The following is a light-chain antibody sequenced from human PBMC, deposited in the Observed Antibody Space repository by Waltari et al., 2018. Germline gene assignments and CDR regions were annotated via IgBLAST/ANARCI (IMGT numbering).Light chain of an antibody. V-gene: IGLV2-8*01. J-gene: IGLJ1*01. CDR2: EVT. Sequence: QSVLTQPPSATGSPGQSVTISCTGTNSDVDAYNYVSWYQQHPVKVPKLLIYEVTKRPSGVPDRFSGSKSGNTASLTVSGLQADDEADYYCSSYAHNNHFVFGTGTKVTVL. CDR1: NSDVDAYNY. CDR3: SSYAHNNHFV.